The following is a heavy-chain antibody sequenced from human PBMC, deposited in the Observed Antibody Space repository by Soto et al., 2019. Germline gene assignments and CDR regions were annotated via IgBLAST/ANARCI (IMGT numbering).Heavy chain of an antibody. CDR2: IRTAGDT. D-gene: IGHD3-22*01. CDR1: GFTFSSYD. J-gene: IGHJ3*02. V-gene: IGHV3-13*01. Sequence: EVQLLESGGGLVQPGGSLRLSCAASGFTFSSYDMHWVRQATGKGLEWVSAIRTAGDTYYPGSVKGRFTISRENAKNSLYLQMNSLRAEDTAVYYCARMYYYDSSGYYYGDAFDIWGQGTMVTVSS. CDR3: ARMYYYDSSGYYYGDAFDI.